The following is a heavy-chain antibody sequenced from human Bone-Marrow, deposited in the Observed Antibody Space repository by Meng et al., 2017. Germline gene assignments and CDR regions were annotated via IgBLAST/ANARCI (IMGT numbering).Heavy chain of an antibody. J-gene: IGHJ4*02. V-gene: IGHV3-48*03. CDR2: ISSSGSTI. D-gene: IGHD3-9*01. CDR3: ARDPLRLRYFDWLPRFDY. Sequence: GESLKIPCAASGFTFSSYEMNWVRQAPGKGLEWVSYISSSGSTIYYADSVKGRFTISRDNAKNSLYLQMNSLRAEDTAVYYCARDPLRLRYFDWLPRFDYWGQGTLVTVSS. CDR1: GFTFSSYE.